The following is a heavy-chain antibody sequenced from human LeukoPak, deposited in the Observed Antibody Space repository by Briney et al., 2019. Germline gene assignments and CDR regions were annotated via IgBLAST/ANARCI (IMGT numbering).Heavy chain of an antibody. D-gene: IGHD3-10*01. J-gene: IGHJ4*02. CDR1: GYSISSGYY. Sequence: PSETLSLTCAVSGYSISSGYYWGWIRQPPGKGLEWIGSIYHSGSTYYNPSLKSRVTISVDTSKNQFSLKLSSATAADTAVYYCASPLLGSGSYYNDYWGQGTLVTVSS. CDR2: IYHSGST. CDR3: ASPLLGSGSYYNDY. V-gene: IGHV4-38-2*01.